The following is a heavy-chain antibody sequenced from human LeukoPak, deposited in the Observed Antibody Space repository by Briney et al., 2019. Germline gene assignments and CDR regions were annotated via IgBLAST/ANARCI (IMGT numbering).Heavy chain of an antibody. V-gene: IGHV4-59*01. CDR1: GGSISSYY. Sequence: SETLSLTCTVSGGSISSYYWSWIRQPPGKGLEWIGYIYYSGSTNYNPSLKSRVTISVDTSKSQFSLKLSSVTAADTAVYYCARLKNYFDYWGQGTLVTVCS. D-gene: IGHD3-16*01. CDR2: IYYSGST. CDR3: ARLKNYFDY. J-gene: IGHJ4*02.